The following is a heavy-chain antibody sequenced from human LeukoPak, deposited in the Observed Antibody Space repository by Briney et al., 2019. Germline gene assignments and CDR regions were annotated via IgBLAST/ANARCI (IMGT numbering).Heavy chain of an antibody. J-gene: IGHJ4*02. CDR2: ISESGDDT. CDR3: AKDTSSMAVDY. Sequence: AGGSLRLSCAASGFTFTNFAMNWVRQAPGKGLEWVSSISESGDDTAYADSVKGRFTISRDNSRNTLYLQMISLRAEDTAVYYCAKDTSSMAVDYWGQGTLVTVSS. CDR1: GFTFTNFA. V-gene: IGHV3-23*01. D-gene: IGHD1-26*01.